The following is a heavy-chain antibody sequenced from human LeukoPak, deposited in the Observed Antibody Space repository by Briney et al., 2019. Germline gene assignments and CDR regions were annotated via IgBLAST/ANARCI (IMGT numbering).Heavy chain of an antibody. CDR1: GGSISSYY. CDR3: ARVIWSADKWELLSPYYYYMDV. J-gene: IGHJ6*03. D-gene: IGHD1-26*01. V-gene: IGHV4-59*01. Sequence: SETLSLTCTVSGGSISSYYWSWIRQPPGKGLEWIGYIYYSGSTNYNPSPKSRVTISVDTSKNQFSLKLSSVTAADTAVYYCARVIWSADKWELLSPYYYYMDVWGKGTTVTISS. CDR2: IYYSGST.